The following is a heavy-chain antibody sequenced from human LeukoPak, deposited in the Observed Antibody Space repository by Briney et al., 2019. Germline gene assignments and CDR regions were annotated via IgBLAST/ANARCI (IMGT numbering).Heavy chain of an antibody. D-gene: IGHD6-19*01. V-gene: IGHV3-23*01. CDR1: GFPFDNYV. Sequence: GGSLRLSCVGSGFPFDNYVMTWVRQAPGKGLEWVSTIGGGGPTTDYADSVKDRFTISRDNSKNTLYLQMNSLRAEDTAVYFCARGFLGGTDQYFDSWGQGTLVTVSS. CDR2: IGGGGPTT. CDR3: ARGFLGGTDQYFDS. J-gene: IGHJ4*02.